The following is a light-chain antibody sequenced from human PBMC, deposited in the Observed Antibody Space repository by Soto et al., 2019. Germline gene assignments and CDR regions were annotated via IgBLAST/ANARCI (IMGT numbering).Light chain of an antibody. V-gene: IGLV1-40*01. CDR1: SSNIGAGSD. J-gene: IGLJ1*01. Sequence: QSVLTQPPPVSGAPGRRVTVSCTGSSSNIGAGSDVHWYQQLPGTAPKLLIFANNNRPSGVPDRFSGSKSGTSASLAITGLQADDEADYYCQSYDNSLSAYVFGTGTKVTVL. CDR2: ANN. CDR3: QSYDNSLSAYV.